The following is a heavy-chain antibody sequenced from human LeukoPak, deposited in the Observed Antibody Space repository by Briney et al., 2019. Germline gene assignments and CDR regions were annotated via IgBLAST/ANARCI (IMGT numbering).Heavy chain of an antibody. CDR3: ARDRPNYYGSDGHYYRRDGDY. V-gene: IGHV3-23*01. CDR2: ITSRGEST. J-gene: IGHJ4*02. D-gene: IGHD3-22*01. CDR1: GFTFSIYA. Sequence: GGSLRLSCAASGFTFSIYAMSWVRQAPGKGLQWVSSITSRGESTWYIDSVKGRFTITRDNSENTLYLQMHSLRAEDTAVYYCARDRPNYYGSDGHYYRRDGDYWGRGTLVSVSS.